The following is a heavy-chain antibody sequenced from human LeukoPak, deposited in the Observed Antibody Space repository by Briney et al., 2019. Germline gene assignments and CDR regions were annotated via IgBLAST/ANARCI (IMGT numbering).Heavy chain of an antibody. Sequence: GGSLRLSCAASGLTFSSYGMSWVRQAPGKGLEWVSAISGSGGSTYYADSVKGRFTISRDNSKNTLYLQMNSLRAEDTAVYYCAKVSYGYCSSTSCSLFDYWGQGTLVTVSS. CDR3: AKVSYGYCSSTSCSLFDY. D-gene: IGHD2-2*01. V-gene: IGHV3-23*01. J-gene: IGHJ4*02. CDR1: GLTFSSYG. CDR2: ISGSGGST.